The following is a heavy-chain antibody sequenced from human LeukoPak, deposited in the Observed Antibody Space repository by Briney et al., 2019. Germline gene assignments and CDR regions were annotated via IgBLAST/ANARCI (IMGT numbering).Heavy chain of an antibody. CDR1: GFAFSSYA. CDR2: ISYDGSNK. D-gene: IGHD2-15*01. V-gene: IGHV3-30-3*01. J-gene: IGHJ4*02. CDR3: ARDYHLYCSGSCYSGFSRGFDY. Sequence: GGSLRFSCAASGFAFSSYAMHWVRQAPGKGLEWVAVISYDGSNKYYADSVKGRFTISRDNSKNTLYLQMNSLRAEDTAVYYCARDYHLYCSGSCYSGFSRGFDYWGQGTLVTVSS.